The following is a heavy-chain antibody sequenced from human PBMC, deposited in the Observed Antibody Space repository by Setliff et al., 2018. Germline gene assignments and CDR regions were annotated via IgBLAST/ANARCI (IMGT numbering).Heavy chain of an antibody. D-gene: IGHD5-18*01. Sequence: GGSLRLSCVASGFTFSSHGMTWVRLAPGKGLEWISYISSSSGLIYYADPVKGRFTISRDEAKNSLYLQMNSLRAEDTAVYYCAKLVWLTTWYYMDVWGKGTTVTVSS. CDR3: AKLVWLTTWYYMDV. CDR2: ISSSSGLI. V-gene: IGHV3-48*01. CDR1: GFTFSSHG. J-gene: IGHJ6*03.